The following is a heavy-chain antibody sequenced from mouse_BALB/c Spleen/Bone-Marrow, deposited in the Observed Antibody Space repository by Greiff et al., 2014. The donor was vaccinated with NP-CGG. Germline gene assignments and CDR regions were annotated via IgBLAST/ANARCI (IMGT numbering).Heavy chain of an antibody. D-gene: IGHD2-3*01. CDR3: ARHEDGYYDAMDY. CDR2: ISSGGGST. J-gene: IGHJ4*01. CDR1: GFAFSSYD. V-gene: IGHV5-12-1*01. Sequence: DVMLVESGGGLVKPGGSLKLSYAASGFAFSSYDVSWVRQTPEKRLEWVAYISSGGGSTYYPDTVKGRFTISRDNAKNTLYLQMSSLKSEDTAMYYCARHEDGYYDAMDYWGQGTSVTVSS.